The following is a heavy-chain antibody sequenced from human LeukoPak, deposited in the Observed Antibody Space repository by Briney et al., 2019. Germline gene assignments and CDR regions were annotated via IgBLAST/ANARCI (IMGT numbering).Heavy chain of an antibody. D-gene: IGHD3-10*01. CDR3: ARESLGLCFGSVP. CDR1: GFTFSSYE. Sequence: GGSLRLSCAASGFTFSSYEMNWVRQAPGKGLEWISYISSSGSTIYYADSVKGRFTISRDNAKNSVYLQMNSLRAEDTAVYFCARESLGLCFGSVPGGQGTLVTVSS. CDR2: ISSSGSTI. J-gene: IGHJ5*02. V-gene: IGHV3-48*03.